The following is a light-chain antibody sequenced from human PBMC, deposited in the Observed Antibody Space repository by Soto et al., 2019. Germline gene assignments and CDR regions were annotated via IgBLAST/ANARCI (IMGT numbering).Light chain of an antibody. V-gene: IGLV2-14*01. J-gene: IGLJ3*02. CDR1: SIDVGGYNY. CDR3: SSYTTISTLEV. Sequence: QSVLTQPASVSGSPGQSITISCTGTSIDVGGYNYVSWYQQHPGKAPKLMIYEVSNRPSGVSNRFSGSKSGNTASLTISGLQAEDEADYYCSSYTTISTLEVFGGGTKLTVL. CDR2: EVS.